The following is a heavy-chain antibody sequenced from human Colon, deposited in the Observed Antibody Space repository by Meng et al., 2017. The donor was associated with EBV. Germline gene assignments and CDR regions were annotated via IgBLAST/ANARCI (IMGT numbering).Heavy chain of an antibody. V-gene: IGHV4-31*03. D-gene: IGHD6-19*01. CDR2: IYYSGST. Sequence: ESGPGLLKPSLTPSLTCTVSGGSVSSGGYYWTWIRQHPGKGLEWFGHIYYSGSTFYNPSLKRRVIISIDTSKNQFSLNLRSVTAADTAVYYCARVSSGWDYFDYWGQGTLVTVSS. CDR1: GGSVSSGGYY. CDR3: ARVSSGWDYFDY. J-gene: IGHJ4*02.